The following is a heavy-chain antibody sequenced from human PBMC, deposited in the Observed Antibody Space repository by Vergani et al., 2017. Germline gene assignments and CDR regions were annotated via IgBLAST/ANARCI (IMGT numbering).Heavy chain of an antibody. CDR3: ARDREDSSSHTTDY. Sequence: VQLVESGGGLVKPGGSLRLSCAASGFTFSSYSMNWVRQAPGKGLEWVSSISSSSSYIYYADSVKGRFTISRDNAKNSLYLQMNSLRAEDTAVYYCARDREDSSSHTTDYWGQGTLVTGSS. CDR2: ISSSSSYI. J-gene: IGHJ4*02. D-gene: IGHD6-6*01. V-gene: IGHV3-21*01. CDR1: GFTFSSYS.